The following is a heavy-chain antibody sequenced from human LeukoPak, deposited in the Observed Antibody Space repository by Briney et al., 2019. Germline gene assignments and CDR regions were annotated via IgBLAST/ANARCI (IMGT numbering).Heavy chain of an antibody. CDR2: IVVGSGNT. D-gene: IGHD3-16*02. J-gene: IGHJ3*02. V-gene: IGHV1-58*01. Sequence: SVKVSCKASGFTFTSSAVQWERQARGQRLEWIGWIVVGSGNTNYAQKFQERVTITRDMSTSTAYMELSSLRSEDTAVYYCAAARYDYVWGSYRYDAFDIWGQGTMVTVSS. CDR1: GFTFTSSA. CDR3: AAARYDYVWGSYRYDAFDI.